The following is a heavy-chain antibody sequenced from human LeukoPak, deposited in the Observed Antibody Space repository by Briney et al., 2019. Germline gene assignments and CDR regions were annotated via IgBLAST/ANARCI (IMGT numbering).Heavy chain of an antibody. CDR2: ISAYNGST. CDR1: GYTFTSYG. V-gene: IGHV1-18*01. D-gene: IGHD2-2*02. Sequence: ASVKVSCKASGYTFTSYGISWVRQAPGQGLEWMGWISAYNGSTNYAQKLQGRVTMTTDTSTSTAYMELRSLRSDDTAVYYCARDSDLIVVVPAAIRPFFHYYGMDVWGQGTTVTVSS. CDR3: ARDSDLIVVVPAAIRPFFHYYGMDV. J-gene: IGHJ6*02.